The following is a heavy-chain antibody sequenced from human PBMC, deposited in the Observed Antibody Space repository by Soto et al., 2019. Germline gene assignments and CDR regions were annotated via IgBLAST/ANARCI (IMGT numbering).Heavy chain of an antibody. D-gene: IGHD3-3*01. CDR2: INHSGST. V-gene: IGHV4-34*01. J-gene: IGHJ4*02. CDR1: GGSFSGYY. Sequence: SETLSLTCAVYGGSFSGYYWSWIRQPPGKGLEWIGEINHSGSTNYNPSLKSRVTISVDTSKNQFSLKLSSVTAADTAVYYCARGLISLGEWLFPDWGQGTLVTVSS. CDR3: ARGLISLGEWLFPD.